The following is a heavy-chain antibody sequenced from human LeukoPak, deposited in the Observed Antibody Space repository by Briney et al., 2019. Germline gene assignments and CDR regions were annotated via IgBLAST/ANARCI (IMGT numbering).Heavy chain of an antibody. D-gene: IGHD3-10*01. CDR1: GGTFSSYA. CDR3: ARVRRDYYGSGSRLNYYYYYMDV. Sequence: ASVKVSCKASGGTFSSYAISWVRQAPGQGLEWMGWISAYNGNTNYAQKLQGRVTMTTDTSTSTAYMELRSLRSDDTAVYYCARVRRDYYGSGSRLNYYYYYMDVWGKGTTVTISS. J-gene: IGHJ6*03. CDR2: ISAYNGNT. V-gene: IGHV1-18*01.